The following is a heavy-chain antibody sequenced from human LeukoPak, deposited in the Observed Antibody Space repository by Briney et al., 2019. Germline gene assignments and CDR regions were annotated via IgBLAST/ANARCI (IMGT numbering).Heavy chain of an antibody. CDR2: ISYDGSNK. D-gene: IGHD3-3*01. V-gene: IGHV3-30-3*01. Sequence: QPGGSLRLSCAASGFTFSSYAMHWVRQAPGKGLEWVAVISYDGSNKYYADSVRGRFTISRDSSKNTLYLQMNSLRAEDTAVYYCARDRVSYYDFWSGYSDAFDIWGQGTMVTVSS. CDR1: GFTFSSYA. CDR3: ARDRVSYYDFWSGYSDAFDI. J-gene: IGHJ3*02.